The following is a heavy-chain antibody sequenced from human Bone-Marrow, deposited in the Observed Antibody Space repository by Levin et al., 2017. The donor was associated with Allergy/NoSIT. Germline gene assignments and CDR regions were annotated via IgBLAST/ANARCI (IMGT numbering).Heavy chain of an antibody. CDR3: ARLGWGDAFDI. Sequence: SQTLSLTCTVSVGSISSSDYYWGWIRQPPGKGLEWIGNIYYSGSTHYNPSLQSRVTISVNTSKNQFSLKLNSVTAADTAFYYCARLGWGDAFDIWGQGTMVTVSS. CDR2: IYYSGST. V-gene: IGHV4-39*01. CDR1: VGSISSSDYY. D-gene: IGHD3-16*01. J-gene: IGHJ3*02.